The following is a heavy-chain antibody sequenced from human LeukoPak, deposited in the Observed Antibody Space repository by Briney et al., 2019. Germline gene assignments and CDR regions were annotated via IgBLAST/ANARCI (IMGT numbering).Heavy chain of an antibody. V-gene: IGHV3-74*01. CDR3: ARASWFGELPGI. CDR2: INTDGSST. D-gene: IGHD3-10*01. Sequence: GGSLRLSCAASGFTFSSSWMHWVRQAPGKGLVWVSRINTDGSSTTYADSVKGRFTISRDNAKNTLYLQLNSLRAEDTAVYYCARASWFGELPGIWGQGTVVAVSS. CDR1: GFTFSSSW. J-gene: IGHJ3*02.